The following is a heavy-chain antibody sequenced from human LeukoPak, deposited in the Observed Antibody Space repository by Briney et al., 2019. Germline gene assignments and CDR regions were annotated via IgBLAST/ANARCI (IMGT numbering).Heavy chain of an antibody. Sequence: GASVKVSCKASGYTFTVYYMHWVRQAPGQGLEWMGWINPNSGGTNYAQKFQGRVTMTRDTSISTAYMELSRLRSDDTAVYYCARDRNSGVIGVNWFDPWGQGNLGTVSS. CDR2: INPNSGGT. D-gene: IGHD3-10*01. CDR1: GYTFTVYY. J-gene: IGHJ5*02. CDR3: ARDRNSGVIGVNWFDP. V-gene: IGHV1-2*02.